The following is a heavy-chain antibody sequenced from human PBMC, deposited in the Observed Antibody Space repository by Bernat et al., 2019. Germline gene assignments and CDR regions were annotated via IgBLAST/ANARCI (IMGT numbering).Heavy chain of an antibody. CDR1: GFTFSSFA. CDR2: ISGSGDST. CDR3: AKGIYPKGYCSGGNCYYYFYGMDV. Sequence: EVQLLESGGGLVQPGGSLRLSCGASGFTFSSFAMSWVRQAAGRGLEWVSGISGSGDSTSYEDSVKGRFTISRDNSKNTLYLQMNSLRAEDTAVYYCAKGIYPKGYCSGGNCYYYFYGMDVWGQGTTVTVSS. D-gene: IGHD2-15*01. V-gene: IGHV3-23*01. J-gene: IGHJ6*02.